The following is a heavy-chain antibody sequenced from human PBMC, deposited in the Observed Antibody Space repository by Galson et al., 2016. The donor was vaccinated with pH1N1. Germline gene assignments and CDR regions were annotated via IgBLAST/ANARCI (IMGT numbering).Heavy chain of an antibody. CDR1: GFPFSDSW. CDR2: IDNDGRGT. D-gene: IGHD2-15*01. J-gene: IGHJ4*02. V-gene: IGHV3-74*01. Sequence: SLRLSCAASGFPFSDSWMHWVRQAPGKWLVSVARIDNDGRGTSHADSVRGRFAISRDNAENMLHLQMNSPRTDDTAVYYCARNWWGIDYWGQGALVTVSS. CDR3: ARNWWGIDY.